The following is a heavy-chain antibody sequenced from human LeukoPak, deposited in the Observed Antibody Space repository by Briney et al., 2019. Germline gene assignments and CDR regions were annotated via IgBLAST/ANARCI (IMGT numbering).Heavy chain of an antibody. Sequence: GGSLRLSCAASGFTFSSFGMHWVRQAPSKGLEWVAVIWYDGSNKYYADSVKGRFTISRDNSQNTLYLQGNNLRAEDTAVYCCARGRWDTGGLHGLDVWGQGTTVTVSS. J-gene: IGHJ6*02. CDR3: ARGRWDTGGLHGLDV. V-gene: IGHV3-33*01. CDR2: IWYDGSNK. CDR1: GFTFSSFG. D-gene: IGHD2-8*02.